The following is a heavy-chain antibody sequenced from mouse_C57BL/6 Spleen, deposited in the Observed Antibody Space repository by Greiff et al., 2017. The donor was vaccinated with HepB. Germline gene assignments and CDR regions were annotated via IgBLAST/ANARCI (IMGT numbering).Heavy chain of an antibody. V-gene: IGHV5-16*01. CDR2: INYDGSST. J-gene: IGHJ3*01. Sequence: EVKLVESEGGLVQPGSSMKLSCTASGFTFSDYYMAWVRQVPEKGLEWVANINYDGSSTYYLDSLKSRFIISRDNAKNILYLQMSSLKSEDTATYYCARDRGSNYGFAYWGQGTLVTVSA. D-gene: IGHD2-5*01. CDR3: ARDRGSNYGFAY. CDR1: GFTFSDYY.